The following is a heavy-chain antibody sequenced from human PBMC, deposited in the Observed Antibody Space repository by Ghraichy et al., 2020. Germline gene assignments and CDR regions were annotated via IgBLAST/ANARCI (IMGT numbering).Heavy chain of an antibody. CDR1: GYTFTSYG. D-gene: IGHD1-26*01. CDR3: ATGPTSSGTYMLDY. Sequence: ASVNVSCKTSGYTFTSYGMHWVRQAPGQRLEWMGWINVGNGDTKNSQNFQGRGTISRDTSASTVYMELSSLRSEDTAVYYYATGPTSSGTYMLDYWGQGTLVTVSS. J-gene: IGHJ4*02. V-gene: IGHV1-3*01. CDR2: INVGNGDT.